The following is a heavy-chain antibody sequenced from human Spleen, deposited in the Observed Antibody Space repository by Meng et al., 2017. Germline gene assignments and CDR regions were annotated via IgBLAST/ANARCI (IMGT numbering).Heavy chain of an antibody. CDR3: SGHIDY. D-gene: IGHD5-12*01. J-gene: IGHJ4*02. Sequence: EVQLVEAGGGVVKPGGSLRLSCEGSGFTFSNAYMTWVRQVPGKRLEWVGRIKSKPDGETIDYGAPVKGRFTISRDDSKNTVYLQMNSLKTEDTAVYYCSGHIDYWGQGTLVTVSS. V-gene: IGHV3-15*01. CDR2: IKSKPDGETI. CDR1: GFTFSNAY.